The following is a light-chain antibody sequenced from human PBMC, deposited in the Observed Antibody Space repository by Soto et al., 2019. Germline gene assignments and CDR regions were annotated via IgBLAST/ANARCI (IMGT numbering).Light chain of an antibody. CDR2: GVT. CDR1: SSDVGAYNY. Sequence: QSALTQPPSASESPGQSVTISCTGTSSDVGAYNYVSWYQQHPGKAPKLMIYGVTTRPSGVPDRFSGSKSGNTASLTVSGLQAEDEADYYCSSYAGSNNLVFGGGTKLTVL. J-gene: IGLJ2*01. CDR3: SSYAGSNNLV. V-gene: IGLV2-8*01.